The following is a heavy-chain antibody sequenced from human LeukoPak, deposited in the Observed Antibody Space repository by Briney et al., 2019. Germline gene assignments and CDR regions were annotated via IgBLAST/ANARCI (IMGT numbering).Heavy chain of an antibody. V-gene: IGHV4-39*07. J-gene: IGHJ4*02. D-gene: IGHD3-10*01. Sequence: SETLSLTCTVSGGSISSSSYYWGWIRQPPGKGLEWIGSIYYSGSTYYNPSLKSRVTISVDTSKNQFSLKLSSVTAADTAVYYCARRTLWFGEYRGALDYWGQGTLVTVSS. CDR1: GGSISSSSYY. CDR2: IYYSGST. CDR3: ARRTLWFGEYRGALDY.